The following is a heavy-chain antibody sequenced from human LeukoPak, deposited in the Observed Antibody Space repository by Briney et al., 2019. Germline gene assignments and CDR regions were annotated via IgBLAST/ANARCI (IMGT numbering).Heavy chain of an antibody. D-gene: IGHD2-2*01. CDR3: ARVSLGYCSSTSCRLFDY. V-gene: IGHV3-30*03. Sequence: GRSLRLSCAASGFTFSSYGMHWVRQAPGKGLEWVALISHDGSNKYYADSVKGRFTISRDNSKNTLYLQMNSLRVEDTAVYYCARVSLGYCSSTSCRLFDYWGQGTLVTVSS. CDR2: ISHDGSNK. CDR1: GFTFSSYG. J-gene: IGHJ4*02.